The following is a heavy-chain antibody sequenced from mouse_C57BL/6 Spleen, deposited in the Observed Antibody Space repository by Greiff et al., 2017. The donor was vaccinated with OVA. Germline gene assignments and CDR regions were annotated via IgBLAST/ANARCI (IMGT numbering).Heavy chain of an antibody. CDR2: ISSGGDYI. Sequence: EVQLVESGAGLVKPGGSLKLSCAASGFTFSSYAMSWVRQTPEKRLEWVAYISSGGDYIYYADTVKGRFTISRDNARNTLYLQMSSLKSEDTAMYYCTRAPLITTVVGDYFDYWGQGTTLTVSS. CDR1: GFTFSSYA. CDR3: TRAPLITTVVGDYFDY. V-gene: IGHV5-9-1*02. D-gene: IGHD1-1*01. J-gene: IGHJ2*01.